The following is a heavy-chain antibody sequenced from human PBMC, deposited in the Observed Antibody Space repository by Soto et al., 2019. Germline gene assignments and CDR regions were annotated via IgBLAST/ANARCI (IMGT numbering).Heavy chain of an antibody. CDR1: DGSLSSYY. CDR3: AKCPLVSGYLHYYSMDV. V-gene: IGHV4-59*01. J-gene: IGHJ6*03. D-gene: IGHD2-21*01. Sequence: PSETLSLTCTVSDGSLSSYYWSWIRQPPGKGLEWIGHISHSGSTSYNPSLKSRVTVSLDTSQNQFSLKVRSVTAADTAVYYCAKCPLVSGYLHYYSMDVWGKGTTVTVSS. CDR2: ISHSGST.